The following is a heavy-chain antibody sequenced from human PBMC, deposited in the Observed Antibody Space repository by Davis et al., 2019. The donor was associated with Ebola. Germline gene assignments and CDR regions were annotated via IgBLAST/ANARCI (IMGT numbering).Heavy chain of an antibody. CDR1: GYTFTGYY. Sequence: ASVKVSCKASGYTFTGYYMHWVRQAPGQGLEWMGRINPNSGGTNYAQKFQGRVTMTRDTSISTAYMELSRLRSDDTAVYYCARNYYDSSGYYSRGDYYGMDVWGKGTTVTVSS. V-gene: IGHV1-2*06. CDR3: ARNYYDSSGYYSRGDYYGMDV. CDR2: INPNSGGT. D-gene: IGHD3-22*01. J-gene: IGHJ6*04.